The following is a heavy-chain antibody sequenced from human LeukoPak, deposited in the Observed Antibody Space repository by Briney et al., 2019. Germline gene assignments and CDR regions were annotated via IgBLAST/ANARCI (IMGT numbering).Heavy chain of an antibody. V-gene: IGHV1-2*02. J-gene: IGHJ4*02. CDR2: INPNSSGT. D-gene: IGHD3-3*01. CDR3: ARTDYDFWSGYLHY. Sequence: ASVKVSCKASGYTFAGYYMHWVRRAPGQGLEWMGWINPNSSGTNYAQKFQSRVTMTRDTSISTAYMELSRLRSDDTAVYYCARTDYDFWSGYLHYWGQGTLVTVSS. CDR1: GYTFAGYY.